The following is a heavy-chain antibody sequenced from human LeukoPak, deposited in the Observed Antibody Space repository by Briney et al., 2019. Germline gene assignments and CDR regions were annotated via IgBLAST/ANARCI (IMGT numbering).Heavy chain of an antibody. J-gene: IGHJ4*02. D-gene: IGHD5-18*01. V-gene: IGHV3-21*01. CDR1: GFTFSSYS. CDR3: ARVGTAMVNRY. CDR2: ISSSSSYI. Sequence: GGSLRLSCAASGFTFSSYSMNWVRQAPGKGLEWVSSISSSSSYIYYADSVKGRFTISRDNAKNSLYLQMNSMRAEDTAVYYCARVGTAMVNRYWGQGTLVTVSP.